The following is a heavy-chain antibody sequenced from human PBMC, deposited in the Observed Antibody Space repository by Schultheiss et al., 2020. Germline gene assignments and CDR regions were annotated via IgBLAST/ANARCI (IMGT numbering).Heavy chain of an antibody. D-gene: IGHD6-13*01. CDR1: GGSIRSGGYY. CDR3: TTVLGSSSWYEGYYYYGMDV. V-gene: IGHV4-31*03. J-gene: IGHJ6*02. Sequence: SQTLSLTCTVSGGSIRSGGYYWSWIRQHPGKGLEWIGYIYYSGSTYYNPSLKSRVTISVDTSKNQFSLKLSSVTAEDTAVYYCTTVLGSSSWYEGYYYYGMDVWGQGTTVTVSS. CDR2: IYYSGST.